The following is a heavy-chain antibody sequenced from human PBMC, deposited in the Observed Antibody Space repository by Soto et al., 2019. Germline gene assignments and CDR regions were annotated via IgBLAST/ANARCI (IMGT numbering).Heavy chain of an antibody. CDR2: IYFSGST. J-gene: IGHJ6*02. CDR3: ARSPDIPNSHYDFPSGLQGMDV. D-gene: IGHD3-3*01. Sequence: QLQLQESGPGLVKPSETLSLTCTVFGGSISSRLYYWDWIRQPPGKGLEWIGNIYFSGSTYYNPSLRSRVSISVDTSNNQFSLELSSVTAADTAVYFCARSPDIPNSHYDFPSGLQGMDVWGQGTTVTVS. V-gene: IGHV4-39*01. CDR1: GGSISSRLYY.